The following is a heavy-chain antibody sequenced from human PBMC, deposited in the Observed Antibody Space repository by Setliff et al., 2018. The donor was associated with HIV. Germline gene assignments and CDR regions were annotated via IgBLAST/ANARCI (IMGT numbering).Heavy chain of an antibody. CDR2: IYNTGST. V-gene: IGHV4-31*03. J-gene: IGHJ3*02. Sequence: SETLSLTCTVTGGSISSGGFYWTWIRQHPGKGLEWIGYIYNTGSTYHSPSLESRVTISIDTSKNQFSLKLSSVTAADTAVYYCARHKDSDYVWGSYRPDGFDIWGQGTTVTVSS. CDR1: GGSISSGGFY. CDR3: ARHKDSDYVWGSYRPDGFDI. D-gene: IGHD3-16*02.